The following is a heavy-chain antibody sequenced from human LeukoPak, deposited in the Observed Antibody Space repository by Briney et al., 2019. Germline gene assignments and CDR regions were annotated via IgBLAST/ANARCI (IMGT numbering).Heavy chain of an antibody. CDR2: ISAYNGNT. J-gene: IGHJ4*02. D-gene: IGHD3-3*01. V-gene: IGHV1-18*01. CDR3: ARVRAGATYYDFWSGYYPPHFDY. Sequence: EASVKVSCKASGYTFTSYGISWARQAPGQGLEWMGWISAYNGNTNYAQKLQGRVTMTTDTSTSTAYMELRSLRSDDTAVYYCARVRAGATYYDFWSGYYPPHFDYWGQGTLVTVSS. CDR1: GYTFTSYG.